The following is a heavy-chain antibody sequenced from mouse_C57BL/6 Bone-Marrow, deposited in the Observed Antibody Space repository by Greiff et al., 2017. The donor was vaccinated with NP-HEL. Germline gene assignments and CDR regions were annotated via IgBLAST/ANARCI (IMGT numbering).Heavy chain of an antibody. V-gene: IGHV2-9-1*01. CDR2: IWTGGGT. D-gene: IGHD1-1*01. CDR1: GFSLTSYA. Sequence: VKLVESGPGLVAPSQSLSITCTVSGFSLTSYAISWVRQPPGKGLEWLGVIWTGGGTNYNSALKSRLSISKNNSKSQVFLKMNSLQTDDTARYYCARCYYYGSSYYAMDYWGQGTSVTVSS. CDR3: ARCYYYGSSYYAMDY. J-gene: IGHJ4*01.